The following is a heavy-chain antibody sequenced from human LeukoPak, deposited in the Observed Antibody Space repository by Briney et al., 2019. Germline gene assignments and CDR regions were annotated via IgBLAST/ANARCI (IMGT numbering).Heavy chain of an antibody. D-gene: IGHD3-22*01. V-gene: IGHV3-23*01. CDR3: ASRTYYDTDPSKEY. Sequence: GGSLRLSCAASGFTFSSSAMSWVRQAPGKGLEWVSAISNNGGYTYYADSVQGRFTISRDNSKNTLYLQMNSLRAEDTAVYYCASRTYYDTDPSKEYWGQGTLVTVSS. J-gene: IGHJ4*02. CDR2: ISNNGGYT. CDR1: GFTFSSSA.